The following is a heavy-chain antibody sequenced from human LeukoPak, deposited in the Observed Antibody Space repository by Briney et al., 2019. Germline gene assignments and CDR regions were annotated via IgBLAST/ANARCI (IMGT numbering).Heavy chain of an antibody. CDR3: ARAVQFDY. Sequence: PGGSLRLSCAASGFTFSDHYMDWVRQAPGKGLEWVSSISSSSSYIYYADSVKGRFTISRDNAKNSLYLQMNSLRAEDTAVYYCARAVQFDYWGQGTLVTVSS. V-gene: IGHV3-21*01. D-gene: IGHD3-10*01. CDR2: ISSSSSYI. CDR1: GFTFSDHY. J-gene: IGHJ4*02.